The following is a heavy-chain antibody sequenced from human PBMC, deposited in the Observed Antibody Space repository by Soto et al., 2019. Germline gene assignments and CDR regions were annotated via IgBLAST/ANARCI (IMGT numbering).Heavy chain of an antibody. J-gene: IGHJ6*02. CDR2: IIPIFGTA. CDR3: AREGYGDNYYYYGMDV. D-gene: IGHD4-17*01. Sequence: SVKVSCKASGGTFSSYAISWVRQAPGQGLEWMGGIIPIFGTANYAQKFQGRVTITADESTSTAYMELSSLRSEDTAVYYCAREGYGDNYYYYGMDVWGQGTTVTVSS. V-gene: IGHV1-69*13. CDR1: GGTFSSYA.